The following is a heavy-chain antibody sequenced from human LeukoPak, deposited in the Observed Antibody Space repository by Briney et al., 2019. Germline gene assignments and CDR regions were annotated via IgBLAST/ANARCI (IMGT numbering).Heavy chain of an antibody. CDR2: INHSGST. CDR1: GGSFSGYY. Sequence: SETLSLTCAVYGGSFSGYYWSWIRQPPGKGLEWIGEINHSGSTNYNPSLKSRVTISVDTSKNQFSLKLSSVTAADTAVYYCARTAVAGTGGDDYWGQGTLVTVSS. J-gene: IGHJ4*02. CDR3: ARTAVAGTGGDDY. V-gene: IGHV4-34*01. D-gene: IGHD6-19*01.